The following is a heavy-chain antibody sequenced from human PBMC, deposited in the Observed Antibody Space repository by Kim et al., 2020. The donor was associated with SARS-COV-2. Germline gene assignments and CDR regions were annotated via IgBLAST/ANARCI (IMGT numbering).Heavy chain of an antibody. V-gene: IGHV4-39*07. Sequence: SETLSLTCTVSGGSISSSSYYWGWIRQPPGKGLEWIGSIYYSGSTYYNPSLKSRVTISVDTSKNQFSLKLSSVTAADTAVYYCARGVPYYYYYYGMDVWGQGTTVTVSS. CDR2: IYYSGST. CDR1: GGSISSSSYY. D-gene: IGHD1-1*01. J-gene: IGHJ6*02. CDR3: ARGVPYYYYYYGMDV.